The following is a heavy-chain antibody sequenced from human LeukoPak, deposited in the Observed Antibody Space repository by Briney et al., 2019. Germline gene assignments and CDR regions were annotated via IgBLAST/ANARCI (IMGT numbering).Heavy chain of an antibody. CDR2: ISSSSSYI. D-gene: IGHD3-16*01. V-gene: IGHV3-21*01. CDR1: GFTFSSYA. J-gene: IGHJ4*02. CDR3: ARGYVWGSSFDY. Sequence: GGSLRLSCAASGFTFSSYAMSWVRQAPGKGLEWVSSISSSSSYIYYADSVEGRFTISRDNAKNSLYLQMNSLRAEDTAVYYCARGYVWGSSFDYWGQGTLVTVSS.